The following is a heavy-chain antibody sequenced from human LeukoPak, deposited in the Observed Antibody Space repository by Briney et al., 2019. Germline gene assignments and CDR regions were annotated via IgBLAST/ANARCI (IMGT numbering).Heavy chain of an antibody. V-gene: IGHV4-4*07. J-gene: IGHJ4*02. CDR1: GGSISSYH. CDR2: IYTSGTT. D-gene: IGHD6-19*01. CDR3: AREMGGWLVRDFDY. Sequence: SETLSLTCTVSGGSISSYHWSWIRQPAGKRLEWIGRIYTSGTTYYNPSLKSRVTMSVDTSKNQFSLKLSSVTAADTAVYYCAREMGGWLVRDFDYWGQGTLVTVSS.